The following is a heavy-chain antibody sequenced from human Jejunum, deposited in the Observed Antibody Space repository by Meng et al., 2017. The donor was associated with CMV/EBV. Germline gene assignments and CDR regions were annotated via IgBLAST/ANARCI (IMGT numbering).Heavy chain of an antibody. CDR2: ISGYNGNT. D-gene: IGHD5-12*01. J-gene: IGHJ4*02. CDR3: ARSGINDYGFFDY. CDR1: GDKFRRDC. Sequence: KVSGDKFRRDCMNWVRQAPGQGLEWMGWISGYNGNTNYAQRLQGRVTMTQDTSTNTAYMELTSPRSDDMAVYYCARSGINDYGFFDYWGQGSLVTVSS. V-gene: IGHV1-18*03.